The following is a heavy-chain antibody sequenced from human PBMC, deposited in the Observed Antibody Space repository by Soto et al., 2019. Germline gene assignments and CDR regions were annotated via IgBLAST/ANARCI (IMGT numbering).Heavy chain of an antibody. V-gene: IGHV1-69*13. CDR1: GGTFSSYA. CDR2: IIPIFGTA. Sequence: SVKVSCKASGGTFSSYAISWVRQAPGQGLEWMGGIIPIFGTANYAQKFQGRVTITADESTSTAYMELSSLRSEDTAVYYCARGVLYDSSGYYQFDPWGQGTLVTVSS. D-gene: IGHD3-22*01. CDR3: ARGVLYDSSGYYQFDP. J-gene: IGHJ5*02.